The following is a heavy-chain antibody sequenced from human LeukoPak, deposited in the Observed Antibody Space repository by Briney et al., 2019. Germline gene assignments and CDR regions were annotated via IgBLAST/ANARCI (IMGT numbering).Heavy chain of an antibody. V-gene: IGHV3-66*01. CDR1: GFTVSSNY. CDR2: IYSGGST. J-gene: IGHJ6*02. D-gene: IGHD3-9*01. CDR3: ARDQTGPMGYYYYGVDV. Sequence: GGSLRLSCTASGFTVSSNYMSWVRQAPGKGLEWVSVIYSGGSTYYADSVKGRFTISRDNSKNTLYLQMNSLRAEDTAVYYCARDQTGPMGYYYYGVDVWGQGTTVTVSS.